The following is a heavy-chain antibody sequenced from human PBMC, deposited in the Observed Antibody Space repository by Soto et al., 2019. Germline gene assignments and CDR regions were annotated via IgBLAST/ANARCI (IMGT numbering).Heavy chain of an antibody. D-gene: IGHD4-17*01. CDR2: INPNSGGT. V-gene: IGHV1-2*02. J-gene: IGHJ4*02. Sequence: QVQLVQSGAEVKKPGASVKVSYKASGYTFTGYYMHWVRQAPGQGLEWMGWINPNSGGTNYAQKLQGRVTMTRDTSISTAYMELSRLRADDTAVYYCARSLRVRNDYPYYWGQGTLVTVSS. CDR1: GYTFTGYY. CDR3: ARSLRVRNDYPYY.